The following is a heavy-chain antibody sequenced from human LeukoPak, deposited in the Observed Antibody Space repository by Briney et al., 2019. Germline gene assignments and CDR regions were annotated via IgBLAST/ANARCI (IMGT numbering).Heavy chain of an antibody. J-gene: IGHJ4*02. V-gene: IGHV3-30*04. CDR1: GFTFSTSA. CDR2: ISYDGSNK. D-gene: IGHD2-15*01. CDR3: ARQDIIGYCSGGSCVDY. Sequence: GRSLRLSCAASGFTFSTSAMHWVRQAPGKGLEWVALISYDGSNKYYADSVRGRFTISRDNSKNTVSLQMNSLRAEDTAVYYCARQDIIGYCSGGSCVDYWGQGTLVTVSS.